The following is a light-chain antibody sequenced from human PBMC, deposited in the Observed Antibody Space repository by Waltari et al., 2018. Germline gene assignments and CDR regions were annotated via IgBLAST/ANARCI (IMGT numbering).Light chain of an antibody. J-gene: IGLJ3*02. CDR2: DVS. CDR1: SSDVGAYNY. Sequence: QSALTQPRSVSGSPGQSVTISCTGTSSDVGAYNYVSWYQQHPARAPKLMIYDVSERPSGVSARFSGSKSGNTAPLTISGLQADDGADYYCCSYAGSSTLVFGGGTTLTVV. V-gene: IGLV2-11*01. CDR3: CSYAGSSTLV.